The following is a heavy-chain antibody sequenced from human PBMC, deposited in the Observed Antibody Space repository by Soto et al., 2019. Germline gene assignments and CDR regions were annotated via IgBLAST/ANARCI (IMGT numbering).Heavy chain of an antibody. J-gene: IGHJ1*01. Sequence: VQLQGSGPGLVKSSQTLSLTCTVSGASVNTGDYYWSYIRQSPGKGLEWLGYIFYSGYTYYNPSLKSRANISLNTSRNQISLTLTSVTDADTAVYFCVGTGTTDDFWGQGTLVTVSS. CDR1: GASVNTGDYY. D-gene: IGHD1-7*01. V-gene: IGHV4-30-4*01. CDR2: IFYSGYT. CDR3: VGTGTTDDF.